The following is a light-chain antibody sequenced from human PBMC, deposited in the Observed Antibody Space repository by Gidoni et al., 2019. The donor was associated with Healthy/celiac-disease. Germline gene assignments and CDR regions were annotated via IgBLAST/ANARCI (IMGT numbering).Light chain of an antibody. Sequence: EIVLTQSPGTLSLSPGERATLSCRASQSVSSSYLAWYQQKPCQAPRLLIYGASSRATGIPDRFSGSGSGTDFTLTISRLEPEDFAVYYCQQYGSSPPWTFGQXTKVEIK. CDR3: QQYGSSPPWT. J-gene: IGKJ1*01. V-gene: IGKV3-20*01. CDR1: QSVSSSY. CDR2: GAS.